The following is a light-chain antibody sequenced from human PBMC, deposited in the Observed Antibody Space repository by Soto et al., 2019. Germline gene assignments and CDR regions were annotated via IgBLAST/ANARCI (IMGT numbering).Light chain of an antibody. V-gene: IGLV2-8*01. CDR3: SSYAGSNNVV. CDR2: EVS. CDR1: SSDIGGYNY. J-gene: IGLJ2*01. Sequence: QSALTQPPSASGSPGQSVTISCTGTSSDIGGYNYVSWYQQHPGKAPKLMISEVSKRPSGIPDRFSGSKSGNTASLTVSGLQAEDEDDYYCSSYAGSNNVVFGGGTKLTVL.